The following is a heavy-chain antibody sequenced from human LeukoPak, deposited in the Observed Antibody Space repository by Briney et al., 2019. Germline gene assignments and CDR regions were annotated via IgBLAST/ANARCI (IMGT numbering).Heavy chain of an antibody. V-gene: IGHV3-21*01. CDR2: ISSSSSYI. D-gene: IGHD6-19*01. J-gene: IGHJ4*02. CDR1: GFTFSSYT. CDR3: ARDEYAAQWLIYYFDY. Sequence: PGGSLRLSCAASGFTFSSYTMSWVRQAPGEGLEWVSSISSSSSYIYYADSVKGRFTISRDNAKNSLYLQMNSLRAEDTAVYYCARDEYAAQWLIYYFDYWGQGTLVTVSS.